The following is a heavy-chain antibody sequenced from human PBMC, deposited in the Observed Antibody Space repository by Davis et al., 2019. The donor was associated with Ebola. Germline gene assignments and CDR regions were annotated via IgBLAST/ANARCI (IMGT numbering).Heavy chain of an antibody. Sequence: ASVKVSCKASGYTFTGYYMHWVRQAPGQGLEWMGWINPNSGGTNYAQKFQGWVTMTRDTSISTAYMELSRLRSDDTAVYYCARDFKVVVPAAYYGMDVWGQGTTVTVSS. J-gene: IGHJ6*02. D-gene: IGHD2-2*01. V-gene: IGHV1-2*04. CDR3: ARDFKVVVPAAYYGMDV. CDR1: GYTFTGYY. CDR2: INPNSGGT.